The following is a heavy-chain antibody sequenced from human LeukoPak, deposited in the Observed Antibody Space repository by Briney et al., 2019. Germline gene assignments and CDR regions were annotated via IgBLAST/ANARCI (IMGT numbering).Heavy chain of an antibody. Sequence: PSETLSLTCTVSGGSISSSSYYWGWIRQPPGKGPEWIGSIYYSGSTYYNPSLRSRLTISADTSRNQFSLKLSSVTAADAAVYYCTREGSRGTWGQGTLVTVSS. CDR2: IYYSGST. J-gene: IGHJ5*02. CDR3: TREGSRGT. CDR1: GGSISSSSYY. V-gene: IGHV4-39*07. D-gene: IGHD2-15*01.